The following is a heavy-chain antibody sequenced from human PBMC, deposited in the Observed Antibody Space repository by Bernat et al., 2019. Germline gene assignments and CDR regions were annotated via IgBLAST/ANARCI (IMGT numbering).Heavy chain of an antibody. CDR3: ARETEQLLKDAFDI. D-gene: IGHD6-13*01. CDR1: GFTFSSYA. CDR2: ISYDGSNK. Sequence: QVQLVESGGGVVQPGRSLRLSCAASGFTFSSYAMHWVRQAPGKGLEWVAVISYDGSNKYYADSVKGRFTISRDNSKNTLYLQMNSLRAEDTAVYYCARETEQLLKDAFDIWGQGTMVSVSS. J-gene: IGHJ3*02. V-gene: IGHV3-30*01.